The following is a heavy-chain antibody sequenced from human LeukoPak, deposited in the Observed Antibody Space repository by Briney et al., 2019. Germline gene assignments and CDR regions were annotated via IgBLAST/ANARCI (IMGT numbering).Heavy chain of an antibody. CDR1: GFTFSSYW. Sequence: GGSPRLSCAASGFTFSSYWMHWVRQAPGKGLVWVSRISSDGSSTSYADSVKGRFTISRDNSKNTLYLQMNSLRAEDTAVYYCAKGSKAVLFTRDHYMDVWGKGTTVTISS. J-gene: IGHJ6*03. CDR2: ISSDGSST. CDR3: AKGSKAVLFTRDHYMDV. D-gene: IGHD6-19*01. V-gene: IGHV3-74*01.